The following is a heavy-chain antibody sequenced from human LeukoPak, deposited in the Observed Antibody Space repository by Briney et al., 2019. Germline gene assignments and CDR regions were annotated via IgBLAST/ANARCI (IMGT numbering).Heavy chain of an antibody. D-gene: IGHD6-13*01. Sequence: GGSLRLSCAASGFTFSSYSMNWVRQAPGKGLEWVSAISGSGGSTYYADSVKGRFTISRDNSKSTLYLQMNSLRAEDTAVYYCAKDPSAAAGTVTPFDYWGQGTLVTVSS. V-gene: IGHV3-23*01. CDR1: GFTFSSYS. CDR3: AKDPSAAAGTVTPFDY. J-gene: IGHJ4*02. CDR2: ISGSGGST.